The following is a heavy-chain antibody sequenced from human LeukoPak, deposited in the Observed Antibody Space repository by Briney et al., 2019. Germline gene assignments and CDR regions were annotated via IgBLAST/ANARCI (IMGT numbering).Heavy chain of an antibody. V-gene: IGHV3-23*01. Sequence: GGSLRLSCAASGFTFSSYSMNWVRQAPGKGLESVSDISGSGGSTYYADSVKGRFTISRDNSKNTLYLQMNSLRAEDTAVYYCAKKKSDGSSWYRSGAFDIWGQGTMVTVPS. J-gene: IGHJ3*02. CDR2: ISGSGGST. CDR1: GFTFSSYS. D-gene: IGHD6-13*01. CDR3: AKKKSDGSSWYRSGAFDI.